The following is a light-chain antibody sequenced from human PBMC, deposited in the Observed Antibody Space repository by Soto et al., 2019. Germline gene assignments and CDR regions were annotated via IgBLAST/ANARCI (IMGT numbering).Light chain of an antibody. Sequence: AIQMTQSPSSLSASVGDRVTITCRASQGIRNDLGWYQDKPGKAPKLLIYAAPNLQAGVPSRFSGSGSGTDFTLTITSLQPEDFATYYCLQDYKYPRTFGQGTKVEI. J-gene: IGKJ1*01. V-gene: IGKV1-6*01. CDR2: AAP. CDR3: LQDYKYPRT. CDR1: QGIRND.